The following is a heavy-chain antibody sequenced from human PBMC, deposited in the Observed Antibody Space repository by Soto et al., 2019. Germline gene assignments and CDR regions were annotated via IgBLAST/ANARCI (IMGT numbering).Heavy chain of an antibody. J-gene: IGHJ5*02. V-gene: IGHV4-59*01. CDR2: ISYRGST. CDR1: YGSITSSH. Sequence: SETLSLTCSVSYGSITSSHWNWIRQPLGKPLEWLGYISYRGSTNYNPSLKSRHTISIDTSKSQISLRLTSMTTADTAVYYCASSGIVGREVNTWFDPWGQGTLVTVSS. D-gene: IGHD3-22*01. CDR3: ASSGIVGREVNTWFDP.